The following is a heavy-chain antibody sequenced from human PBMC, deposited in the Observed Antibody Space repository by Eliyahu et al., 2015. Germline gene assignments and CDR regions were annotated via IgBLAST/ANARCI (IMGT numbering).Heavy chain of an antibody. CDR1: GXXISXSX. J-gene: IGHJ4*02. CDR3: ARRGNTAMDPLSFDY. D-gene: IGHD5-18*01. CDR2: IYYSGST. V-gene: IGHV4-59*01. Sequence: QVQLQESGPGLVKPSETLSLTXXVXGXXISXSXWSWFRQPPGKGLEWIGYIYYSGSTNYNPSLKSRVTISVDTSKNQFSLKLSSVTAADTAVYYCARRGNTAMDPLSFDYWGQGTLVTVSS.